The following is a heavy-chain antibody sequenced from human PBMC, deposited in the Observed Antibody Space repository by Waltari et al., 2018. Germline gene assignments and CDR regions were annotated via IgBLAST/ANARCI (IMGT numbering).Heavy chain of an antibody. CDR2: IITNSGGT. CDR1: GYTFSHKT. V-gene: IGHV1-2*06. D-gene: IGHD1-1*01. Sequence: QVQLVQSGAEVKMPGASVKVSCKASGYTFSHKTVHWVRQAPGQGLQWMGRIITNSGGTDYAQEFQGRVTMTRDTSISTVYMELSSVRSDDTAVYYCVRENWYYDYWGQGTQVTVSS. CDR3: VRENWYYDY. J-gene: IGHJ4*02.